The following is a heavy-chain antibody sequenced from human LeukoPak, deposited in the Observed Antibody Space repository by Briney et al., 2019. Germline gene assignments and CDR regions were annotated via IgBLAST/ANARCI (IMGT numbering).Heavy chain of an antibody. CDR2: IYTSGST. V-gene: IGHV4-61*02. CDR3: ARGTLSSIAAPYYFDY. CDR1: GGSISSGSYY. D-gene: IGHD6-6*01. Sequence: SETLSLTCTVSGGSISSGSYYWSWIRQPAGKGLEWIGRIYTSGSTNYNPSLKSRVTISVDTSKNQFSLKLSSVTAADTAVYYCARGTLSSIAAPYYFDYWGQGTLVTVSS. J-gene: IGHJ4*02.